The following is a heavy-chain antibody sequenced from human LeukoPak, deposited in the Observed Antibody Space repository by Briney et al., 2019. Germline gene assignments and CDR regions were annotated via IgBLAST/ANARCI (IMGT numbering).Heavy chain of an antibody. D-gene: IGHD4-17*01. CDR2: INHSGST. V-gene: IGHV4-34*01. CDR3: AREGPTVTRIIDY. J-gene: IGHJ4*02. CDR1: GGSFSGYY. Sequence: SETLSLTCAVYGGSFSGYYWSWIRQPPGKGLEWIGEINHSGSTNYNPSLKSRVTISVDTSKNQFSLKLSPVTAADTAVYYCAREGPTVTRIIDYWGQGTLVTVSS.